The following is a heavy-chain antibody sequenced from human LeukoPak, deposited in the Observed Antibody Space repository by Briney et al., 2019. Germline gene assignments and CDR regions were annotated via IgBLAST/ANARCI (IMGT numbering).Heavy chain of an antibody. CDR2: ISRDSITT. CDR3: ARDLLDY. Sequence: GGSLRLSCAASGFTFSSSAMSWVRQAPGKGLEWVSYISRDSITTYYADSVKGRFTISRDNAKNSLYLQMNSLRDEDTAVYFCARDLLDYWGQGTLVTVSS. J-gene: IGHJ4*02. V-gene: IGHV3-48*02. CDR1: GFTFSSSA.